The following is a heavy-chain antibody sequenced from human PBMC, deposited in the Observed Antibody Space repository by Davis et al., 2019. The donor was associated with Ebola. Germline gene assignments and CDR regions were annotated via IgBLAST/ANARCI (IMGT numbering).Heavy chain of an antibody. CDR2: ISGSGGST. D-gene: IGHD2-15*01. V-gene: IGHV3-23*01. CDR1: GFTFSSYG. CDR3: AKDRGIKWDIVVVVAGYFGV. Sequence: GGSLRLSCAASGFTFSSYGMHWVRQAPGKGLEWVSAISGSGGSTYYADSVKGRFTISRDNSKNTLYLQMNSLRAEDTAVYYCAKDRGIKWDIVVVVAGYFGVWGKGTTVTVSS. J-gene: IGHJ6*04.